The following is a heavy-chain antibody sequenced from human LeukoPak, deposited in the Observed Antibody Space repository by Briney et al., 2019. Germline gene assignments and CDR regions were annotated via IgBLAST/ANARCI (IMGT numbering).Heavy chain of an antibody. CDR3: AGAASGTYRDFDY. CDR2: IYFSGST. Sequence: KPSETLSLTCTVSGASISSFYWSWIRQPPGKGLEWIGYIYFSGSTNYNPSLKSRVTISVETSKNQFSLKLNSVTAADTAVYYCAGAASGTYRDFDYWGQGTLVTVSS. CDR1: GASISSFY. V-gene: IGHV4-59*01. D-gene: IGHD1-26*01. J-gene: IGHJ4*02.